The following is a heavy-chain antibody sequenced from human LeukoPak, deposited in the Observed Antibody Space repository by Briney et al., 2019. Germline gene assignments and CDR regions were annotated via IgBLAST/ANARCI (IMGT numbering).Heavy chain of an antibody. J-gene: IGHJ6*02. V-gene: IGHV3-73*01. CDR1: GFTFSGSA. D-gene: IGHD2-2*01. CDR2: IRSKANSYAT. Sequence: GGSLRLSCAASGFTFSGSAMHWVRQASGKGLEWVGRIRSKANSYATAYAASVKGRFTISRDDSKNTAYLQMNSLKTEDTAVYYCTTPVPAATTAYYGMDVWGQGTTVTVSS. CDR3: TTPVPAATTAYYGMDV.